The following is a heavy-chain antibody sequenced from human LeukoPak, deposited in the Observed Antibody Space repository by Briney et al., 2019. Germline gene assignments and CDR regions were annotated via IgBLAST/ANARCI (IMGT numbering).Heavy chain of an antibody. CDR1: GYTFTSYA. CDR3: AAESCSGGSCYPDY. J-gene: IGHJ4*02. V-gene: IGHV1-3*01. CDR2: INAGNGNT. D-gene: IGHD2-15*01. Sequence: ASVKVSCKASGYTFTSYAMHWVRQAPGQRLEWMGWINAGNGNTKYSQKFQGRVTITRDTSASTAYMELSSLRSEDTAVYYCAAESCSGGSCYPDYWGQGTLVTVSS.